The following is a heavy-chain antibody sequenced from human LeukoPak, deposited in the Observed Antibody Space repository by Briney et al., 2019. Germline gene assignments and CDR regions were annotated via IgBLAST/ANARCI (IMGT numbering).Heavy chain of an antibody. J-gene: IGHJ4*02. Sequence: GGSLRLSCAASGFIFTDYGMHWVRQAPGKGLEWLTFIRYDGSDKYYADSVKGRFTISRDNSKNTLYLQMNSLTSEDTAVYYCAKEGTASKPSALDHWGQGILVTVSS. CDR2: IRYDGSDK. V-gene: IGHV3-30*02. CDR3: AKEGTASKPSALDH. CDR1: GFIFTDYG. D-gene: IGHD1/OR15-1a*01.